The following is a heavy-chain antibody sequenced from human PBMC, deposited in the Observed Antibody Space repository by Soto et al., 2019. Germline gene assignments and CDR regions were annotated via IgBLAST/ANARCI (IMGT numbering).Heavy chain of an antibody. J-gene: IGHJ6*02. D-gene: IGHD3-3*01. Sequence: SVKVSCKASGGTFSSYAISWVRQAPGQGLEWMGGIIPIFGTANYAQKFQGRVTITADESTSTAYMELSSLRSEDTAVYYCVTSTIFEVPSPLVDYYYYGMDVWGQGTTVTVSS. V-gene: IGHV1-69*13. CDR1: GGTFSSYA. CDR3: VTSTIFEVPSPLVDYYYYGMDV. CDR2: IIPIFGTA.